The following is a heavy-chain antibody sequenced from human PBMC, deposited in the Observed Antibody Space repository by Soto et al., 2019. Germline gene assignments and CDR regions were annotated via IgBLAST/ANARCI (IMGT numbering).Heavy chain of an antibody. CDR2: ISSGTSTI. CDR3: ARGRITIFGGYDY. J-gene: IGHJ4*02. CDR1: GFTFSDYY. Sequence: GGSLRLSCTASGFTFSDYYMSWIRQAPGKGLEWVSYISSGTSTIYYADSVKGRFTISRDNAKNSLYPQMNSLRAEDTAVYYCARGRITIFGGYDYWGQGTLVTVSS. V-gene: IGHV3-11*01. D-gene: IGHD3-3*01.